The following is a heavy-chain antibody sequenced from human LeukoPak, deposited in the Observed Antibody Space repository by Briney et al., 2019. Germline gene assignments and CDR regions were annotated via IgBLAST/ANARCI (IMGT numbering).Heavy chain of an antibody. Sequence: ASVKVSCKASGYTFTGYYMHWVRRAPGQGRECMGWINPNSGGTNYAQKFQGWVTMTRDTSISTAYMELSRLRSDDTAVYYCARTMYSSSWYVLDYWGQGTLVTVSS. V-gene: IGHV1-2*04. CDR2: INPNSGGT. J-gene: IGHJ4*02. CDR1: GYTFTGYY. D-gene: IGHD6-13*01. CDR3: ARTMYSSSWYVLDY.